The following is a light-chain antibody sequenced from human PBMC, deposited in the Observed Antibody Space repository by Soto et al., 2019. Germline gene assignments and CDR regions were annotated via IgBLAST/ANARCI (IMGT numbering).Light chain of an antibody. V-gene: IGLV2-23*01. J-gene: IGLJ1*01. Sequence: QSVLTQPASVSGSPGQSITISCTGTSSDVGSYNLVSWYQQHPGKAPKLMIYEGSKRPSGVANRFSGSKSGNTASLTISGVQAEDEADYYCYYYAGSSTYVFGTGTKLTVL. CDR1: SSDVGSYNL. CDR3: YYYAGSSTYV. CDR2: EGS.